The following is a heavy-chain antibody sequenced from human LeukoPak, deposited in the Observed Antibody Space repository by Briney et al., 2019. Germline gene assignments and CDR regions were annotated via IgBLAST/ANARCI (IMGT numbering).Heavy chain of an antibody. V-gene: IGHV3-11*01. CDR3: AKGTTGHYHDRSGYWYYFDQ. CDR1: GFTFSDYY. J-gene: IGHJ4*02. D-gene: IGHD3-22*01. Sequence: GGSLRLSCAASGFTFSDYYMSWILQAPGKGLEWLSYISSDGTTIQYADSVKGRFTISRDNAKNSLYLQMNSLRAEDTAVYYCAKGTTGHYHDRSGYWYYFDQWGQGSLVTVSS. CDR2: ISSDGTTI.